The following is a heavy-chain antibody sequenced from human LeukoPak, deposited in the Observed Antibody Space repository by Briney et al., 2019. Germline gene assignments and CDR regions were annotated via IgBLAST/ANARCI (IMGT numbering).Heavy chain of an antibody. CDR2: IYYSGNT. V-gene: IGHV4-39*07. J-gene: IGHJ4*02. CDR3: ARENWGFDY. CDR1: GDSISSSSYY. D-gene: IGHD7-27*01. Sequence: NTSETLSLTCTASGDSISSSSYYWGWIRQPPGKGLEWIGSIYYSGNTYYSSSLKSRVTISIDVSKNQFSLHLTSVTAADTAVYYCARENWGFDYWGQGTLVTVSS.